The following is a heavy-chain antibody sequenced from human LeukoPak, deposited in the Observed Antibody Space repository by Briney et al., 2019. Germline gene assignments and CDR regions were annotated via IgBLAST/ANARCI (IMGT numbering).Heavy chain of an antibody. V-gene: IGHV5-10-1*01. CDR2: IDPSDSYT. J-gene: IGHJ4*02. CDR1: GYSFTCYW. Sequence: GESLRISCKGSGYSFTCYWITWLRQMPGKGLEWMGRIDPSDSYTNYSPSFQGHVTISADKSISTAYLQWSSLKASDTAMYYCARHMYNSGGSADYWGQGTLVSVSS. CDR3: ARHMYNSGGSADY. D-gene: IGHD6-19*01.